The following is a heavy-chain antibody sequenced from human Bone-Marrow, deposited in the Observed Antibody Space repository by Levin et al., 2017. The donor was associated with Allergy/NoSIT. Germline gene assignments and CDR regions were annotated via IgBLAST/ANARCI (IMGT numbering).Heavy chain of an antibody. CDR3: GVMVRRAPFDY. V-gene: IGHV3-7*02. D-gene: IGHD3-10*01. CDR2: IKEDGSDK. J-gene: IGHJ4*02. Sequence: GGSLRLSCAASGFTFSIDWMSWVRQVPGKGLEWVANIKEDGSDKYYVDSVKGRFTISRDNAKNLLYLQIHSPRAEDTAIYYWGVMVRRAPFDYWGQGTQVTVSS. CDR1: GFTFSIDW.